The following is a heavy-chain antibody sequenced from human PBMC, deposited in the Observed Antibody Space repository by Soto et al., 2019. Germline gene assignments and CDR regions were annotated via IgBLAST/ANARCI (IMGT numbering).Heavy chain of an antibody. CDR2: IFQSGST. D-gene: IGHD1-26*01. Sequence: QMQLQESGPGLVKPSGTLSLTCAVSGGSIRSNNWWSWVRQPPGKGLEWIGEIFQSGSTNYNPSLKTRVTISVDKSKNQFSLKLSSVTAADTAVYYCARVFSGSYSDYWGQGTLVTVSS. CDR3: ARVFSGSYSDY. V-gene: IGHV4-4*02. J-gene: IGHJ4*02. CDR1: GGSIRSNNW.